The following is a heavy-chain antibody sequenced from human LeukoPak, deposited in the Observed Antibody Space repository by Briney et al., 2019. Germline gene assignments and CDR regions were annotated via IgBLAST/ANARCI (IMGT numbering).Heavy chain of an antibody. J-gene: IGHJ4*02. Sequence: PGGSLRLSCAASGFTFSDYYMSWIRQAPGKGLEWVSYISSSGSTIYYADSVKGRFTISRDNAKNTLYLQMNSLSAEDTAVYYCARVLGFGSPPAYWGQGTQVFVSS. D-gene: IGHD3-10*01. CDR1: GFTFSDYY. CDR3: ARVLGFGSPPAY. CDR2: ISSSGSTI. V-gene: IGHV3-11*04.